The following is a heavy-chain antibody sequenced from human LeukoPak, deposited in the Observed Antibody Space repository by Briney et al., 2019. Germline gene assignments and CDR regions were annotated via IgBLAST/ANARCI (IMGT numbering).Heavy chain of an antibody. D-gene: IGHD6-13*01. CDR1: GFTFSGYA. V-gene: IGHV3-23*01. J-gene: IGHJ4*02. Sequence: GGSLRLSCAASGFTFSGYAMSWVRQAPGKGLEWVSAISGSGGSTYYADSVKGRFTISRDNSKNTLYLQMNSLRAEDTAVYYCAKGGHSPWYFDYWGQGTLVTVSS. CDR3: AKGGHSPWYFDY. CDR2: ISGSGGST.